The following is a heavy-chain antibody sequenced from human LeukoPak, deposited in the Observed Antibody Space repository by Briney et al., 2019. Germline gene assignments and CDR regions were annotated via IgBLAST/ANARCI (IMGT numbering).Heavy chain of an antibody. CDR3: ARELWSAYGMDV. CDR1: GFTFSNYA. CDR2: ISGSGDGT. D-gene: IGHD2-21*01. Sequence: GGSLRLSCAASGFTFSNYAMSWVRQAPGKGLEWVSAISGSGDGTYYADSVKGRFTISRDNAKNSLFLQINSLRDDDTAVYYCARELWSAYGMDVWGQGTTVTVSS. J-gene: IGHJ6*02. V-gene: IGHV3-23*01.